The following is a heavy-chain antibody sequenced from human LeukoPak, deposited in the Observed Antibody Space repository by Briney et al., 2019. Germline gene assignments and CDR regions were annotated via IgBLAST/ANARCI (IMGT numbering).Heavy chain of an antibody. V-gene: IGHV1-2*02. D-gene: IGHD2-8*02. CDR3: ARGPLVYYYYYMDL. CDR2: INPYTGDT. CDR1: GYTFTGYY. J-gene: IGHJ6*03. Sequence: ASVKVSCKASGYTFTGYYIHWVRQAPGQGLEWMGWINPYTGDTNYAQKFQGRVTMTRATSINTTYMELSGLTFDDTAVYYCARGPLVYYYYYMDLWGKGTTVTISS.